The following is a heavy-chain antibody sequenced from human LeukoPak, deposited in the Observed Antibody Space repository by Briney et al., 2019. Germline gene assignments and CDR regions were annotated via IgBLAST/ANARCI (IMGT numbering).Heavy chain of an antibody. J-gene: IGHJ4*02. V-gene: IGHV3-74*01. D-gene: IGHD6-19*01. CDR3: ARDYQQWPKYFDY. Sequence: GGSLRLSRAASGFTFSSYWMHWVRPAPGRGLVWVSWINSDGSSTSYADSVKGRFTNPRDNAKNTLYLQMNSLRAEDTAVYYCARDYQQWPKYFDYWAREPWSPSPQ. CDR1: GFTFSSYW. CDR2: INSDGSST.